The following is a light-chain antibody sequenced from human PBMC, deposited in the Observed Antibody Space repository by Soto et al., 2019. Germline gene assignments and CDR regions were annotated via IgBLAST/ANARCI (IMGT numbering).Light chain of an antibody. V-gene: IGKV3-11*01. CDR3: QQHLGRHT. CDR2: DAS. Sequence: EIVLTQSPATLSLSPGERATLSCRASQSVSSYLAWYQQKPGQAPRLLIYDASNRATGIPARFSGSGSGTDFTLTISSLEPEDSAVYYCQQHLGRHTFGQGTKVDIK. CDR1: QSVSSY. J-gene: IGKJ1*01.